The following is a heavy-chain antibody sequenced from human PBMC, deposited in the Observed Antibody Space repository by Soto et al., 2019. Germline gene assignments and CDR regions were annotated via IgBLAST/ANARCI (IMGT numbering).Heavy chain of an antibody. Sequence: EASVKVSCKASGYTFTSYGISWVRQAPGQGLEWMGWISAYNGNTNYAQKLQGRVTMTTDTSTSTAYMELRSLRSDDTAVYYCARDRLHQDFWSGYLQLAPQYYYYYYGMDVWGQGTTVTVSS. CDR1: GYTFTSYG. CDR3: ARDRLHQDFWSGYLQLAPQYYYYYYGMDV. V-gene: IGHV1-18*01. CDR2: ISAYNGNT. D-gene: IGHD3-3*01. J-gene: IGHJ6*02.